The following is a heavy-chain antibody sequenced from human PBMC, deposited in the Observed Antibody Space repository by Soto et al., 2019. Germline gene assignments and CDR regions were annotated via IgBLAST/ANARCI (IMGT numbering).Heavy chain of an antibody. Sequence: EVQLLESWGGLVQPGGSLRVSCAASGFTFSSYAMSWFRQAPGKGLEWVSRISGSGVGTFYADFVKGRFTMSRDNSRNAYSLRMNGVSADETSVYYCARDGHYYVWGRHIDVWGQGNTVNVSS. V-gene: IGHV3-23*01. J-gene: IGHJ6*02. CDR1: GFTFSSYA. CDR2: ISGSGVGT. D-gene: IGHD3-16*01. CDR3: ARDGHYYVWGRHIDV.